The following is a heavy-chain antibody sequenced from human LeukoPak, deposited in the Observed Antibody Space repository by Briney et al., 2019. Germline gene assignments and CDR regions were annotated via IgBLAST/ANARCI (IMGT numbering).Heavy chain of an antibody. Sequence: SETLSLTCTVSGGSISGHYWTWIRQPPGKGLEWIGQIHYSGRPDYNPPLKSRVTISVDTSKNQLSLKVTSVTGADTAVYYCARFGVDYDMDVWGQGTTVTVSS. V-gene: IGHV4-59*11. CDR1: GGSISGHY. J-gene: IGHJ6*02. CDR2: IHYSGRP. CDR3: ARFGVDYDMDV. D-gene: IGHD3-16*01.